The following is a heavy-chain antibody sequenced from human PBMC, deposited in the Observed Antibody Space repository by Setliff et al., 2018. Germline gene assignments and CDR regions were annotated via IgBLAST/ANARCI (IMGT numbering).Heavy chain of an antibody. CDR2: INHSGTT. CDR1: GVSFSDYY. V-gene: IGHV4-34*01. D-gene: IGHD3-3*01. Sequence: KPSETLSLTCTVYGVSFSDYYWGWVRQSPGKGLDWIGEINHSGTTNYDPSLEGRISISVDTSKRQFSLKLTSVTAADMAVYYCRSWSGYYKNDYWAQGTLVTVS. CDR3: RSWSGYYKNDY. J-gene: IGHJ4*02.